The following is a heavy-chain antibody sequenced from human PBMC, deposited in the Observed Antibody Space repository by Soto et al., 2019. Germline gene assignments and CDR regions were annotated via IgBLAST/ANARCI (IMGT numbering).Heavy chain of an antibody. V-gene: IGHV4-39*07. J-gene: IGHJ3*02. CDR2: IYYSGST. Sequence: SETLSLTCTVSGGSISSSSYYWGWIRQPPGKGLEWIGSIYYSGSTYYNPSLKSRVTISVDTSKNQFSLKLSSVTAADTAVYYCARGRLGIRDDAFDIWGQGTMVTVSS. D-gene: IGHD7-27*01. CDR3: ARGRLGIRDDAFDI. CDR1: GGSISSSSYY.